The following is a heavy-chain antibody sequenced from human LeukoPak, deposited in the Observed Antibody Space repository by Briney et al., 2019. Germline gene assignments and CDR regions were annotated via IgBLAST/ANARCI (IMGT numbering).Heavy chain of an antibody. CDR3: ARGYSYGRDAFDI. V-gene: IGHV4-59*01. Sequence: SETLSLTCTVSGGSISSYYWSWIRQPPGKGLEWIGEINHSGSTNYNPSLKSRVTISVDTSKNQFSLKLSSVTAADTAVYYCARGYSYGRDAFDIWGQGTMVTVSS. J-gene: IGHJ3*02. D-gene: IGHD5-18*01. CDR2: INHSGST. CDR1: GGSISSYY.